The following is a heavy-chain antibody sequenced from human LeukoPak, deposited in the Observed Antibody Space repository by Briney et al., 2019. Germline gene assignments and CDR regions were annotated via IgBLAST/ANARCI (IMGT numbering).Heavy chain of an antibody. V-gene: IGHV3-7*01. Sequence: GGSLRLSCAASGFTFINAWMSWVRQAPGKGLEWVANIKQDGSEKYYLDSVKGRFTISRDNAKNSLYLQMNSLRAEDTAVYYCARAIVWFGSDYWGQGTLVTVSS. CDR3: ARAIVWFGSDY. CDR1: GFTFINAW. D-gene: IGHD3-10*01. J-gene: IGHJ4*02. CDR2: IKQDGSEK.